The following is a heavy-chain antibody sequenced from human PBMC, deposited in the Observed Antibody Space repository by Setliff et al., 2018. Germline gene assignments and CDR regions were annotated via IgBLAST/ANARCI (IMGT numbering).Heavy chain of an antibody. D-gene: IGHD2-15*01. Sequence: SETLSLTCAVYGGSFSGYYWTWIRQPPGKGLEWIGEINHSGSSNYNPSLKSRVTISVDTSKNQFSLNLSSVTAAATAVYYCARQSVRGLADNNWFDPWGQGTLVTVSS. J-gene: IGHJ5*02. CDR3: ARQSVRGLADNNWFDP. CDR2: INHSGSS. V-gene: IGHV4-34*01. CDR1: GGSFSGYY.